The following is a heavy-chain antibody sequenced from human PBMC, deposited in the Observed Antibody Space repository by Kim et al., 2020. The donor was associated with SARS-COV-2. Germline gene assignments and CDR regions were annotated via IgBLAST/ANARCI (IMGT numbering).Heavy chain of an antibody. CDR3: ARHEGSSWYYAFDI. V-gene: IGHV4-39*01. J-gene: IGHJ3*02. D-gene: IGHD6-13*01. Sequence: NPSLKSRVTISVDTSKNQFSLKLSSVTAADTAVYYCARHEGSSWYYAFDIWGQGTMVTVSS.